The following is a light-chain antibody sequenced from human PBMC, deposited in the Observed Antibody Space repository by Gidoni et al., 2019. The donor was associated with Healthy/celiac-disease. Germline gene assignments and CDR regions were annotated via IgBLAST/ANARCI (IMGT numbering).Light chain of an antibody. CDR1: SSDVGSYNL. J-gene: IGLJ3*02. Sequence: QSALTQPASVSGAPGQSITISCTGTSSDVGSYNLVSWYQQPPGKAPKLMIYEGSKRPSGVSNRFSGSKSGNTASLTISGLQAEDEADYYCCSYAGSSTFWVFSGGTKLTVL. V-gene: IGLV2-23*01. CDR2: EGS. CDR3: CSYAGSSTFWV.